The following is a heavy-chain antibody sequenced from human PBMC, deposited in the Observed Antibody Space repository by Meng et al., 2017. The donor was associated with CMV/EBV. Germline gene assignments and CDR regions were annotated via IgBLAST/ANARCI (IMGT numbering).Heavy chain of an antibody. CDR1: GGSISSSSYY. Sequence: QLQRQGSGPGLVKPSETLSLTCTVSGGSISSSSYYWGWIRQPPGKGLEWIGSIYYSGSTYYNPSLKSRVTISVDTSKNQFSLKLSSVTAADTAVYYCARDSAVAGVVDYWGQGTLVTVSS. CDR2: IYYSGST. J-gene: IGHJ4*02. D-gene: IGHD6-19*01. CDR3: ARDSAVAGVVDY. V-gene: IGHV4-39*07.